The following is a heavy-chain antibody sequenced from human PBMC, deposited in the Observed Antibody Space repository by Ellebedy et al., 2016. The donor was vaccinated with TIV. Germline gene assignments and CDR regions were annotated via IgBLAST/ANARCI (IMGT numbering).Heavy chain of an antibody. CDR2: INPNSGGT. V-gene: IGHV1-2*02. CDR1: GYTFTGYY. CDR3: ARTPKQQLVPYYYYYYGMDV. J-gene: IGHJ6*02. Sequence: AASVKVSCKASGYTFTGYYMHWVRQAPGQGLEWMGWINPNSGGTNYAQKFQGRVNMTRDTSISTAYMELSRLRSDDTAVYYCARTPKQQLVPYYYYYYGMDVWGQGTTVTVSS. D-gene: IGHD6-13*01.